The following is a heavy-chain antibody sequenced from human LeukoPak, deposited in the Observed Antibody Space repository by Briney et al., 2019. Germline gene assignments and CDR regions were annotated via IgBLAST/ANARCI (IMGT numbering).Heavy chain of an antibody. CDR1: RFTFSSYA. CDR3: AKDYYSSSSGYFDY. Sequence: PGGSLRLSCAASRFTFSSYAMSWVRQAPGRGLEWVSVFTGSGDNTYYADSVKGRFTTSRDNSKNTLYLQMNSLRAEDTALYYCAKDYYSSSSGYFDYWGQGTLVTVSS. D-gene: IGHD6-6*01. V-gene: IGHV3-23*01. CDR2: FTGSGDNT. J-gene: IGHJ4*02.